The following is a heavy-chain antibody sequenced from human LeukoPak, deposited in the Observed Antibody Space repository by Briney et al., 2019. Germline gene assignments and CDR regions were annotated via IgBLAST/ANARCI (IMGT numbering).Heavy chain of an antibody. Sequence: SETLSLTCAVYGGSFSAYYWSWIRQPPGKRLEWMGEINHSGSTNYNPSLKIRVTISVDTTKNKFSLKLNSVTAADTAVYYCARRYGYFDPRGKGTLVTVSS. D-gene: IGHD5-18*01. J-gene: IGHJ5*02. CDR3: ARRYGYFDP. V-gene: IGHV4-34*01. CDR1: GGSFSAYY. CDR2: INHSGST.